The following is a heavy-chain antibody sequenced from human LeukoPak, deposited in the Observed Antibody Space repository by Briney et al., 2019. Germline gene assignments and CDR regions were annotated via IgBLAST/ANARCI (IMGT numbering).Heavy chain of an antibody. V-gene: IGHV1-2*04. CDR2: INPNSGGT. D-gene: IGHD1-26*01. CDR1: GYTFTGYY. CDR3: ARGGSYYSDY. J-gene: IGHJ4*02. Sequence: ASVKVSCTASGYTFTGYYMHWVRQAPGQGLEWMGWINPNSGGTNYAQKFRGWVTMTRDTSISTAYMEPSRLRSDDTAVYYCARGGSYYSDYWGQGTLVTVSS.